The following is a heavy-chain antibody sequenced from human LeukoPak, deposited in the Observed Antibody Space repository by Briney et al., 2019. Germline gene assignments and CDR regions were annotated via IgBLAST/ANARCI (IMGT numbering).Heavy chain of an antibody. D-gene: IGHD3-10*01. V-gene: IGHV3-23*01. CDR1: GFTFSNYA. Sequence: PGGSLRLPCAASGFTFSNYAMSWVRQAPGKGLEWVSVISGSGVSTNYADSVKGRFTVFRDNSKNTLYLQMHSPRVEDTAVYYCAKVADYSGSETYHYWGQGTLVTVSS. CDR2: ISGSGVST. J-gene: IGHJ4*02. CDR3: AKVADYSGSETYHY.